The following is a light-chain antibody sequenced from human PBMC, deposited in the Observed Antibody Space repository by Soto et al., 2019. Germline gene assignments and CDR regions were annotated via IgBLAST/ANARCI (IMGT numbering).Light chain of an antibody. J-gene: IGKJ4*01. CDR3: QQYGDWPLT. Sequence: EIVVTQSPATLSVSPGERATLSCRASQSVGNNFAWYQQKPGQAPRLLIFATSTRATGVPARFSGSGPGTEFTLIISSLQSEDFAVYYCQQYGDWPLTFGGGAKVEIE. CDR1: QSVGNN. V-gene: IGKV3-15*01. CDR2: ATS.